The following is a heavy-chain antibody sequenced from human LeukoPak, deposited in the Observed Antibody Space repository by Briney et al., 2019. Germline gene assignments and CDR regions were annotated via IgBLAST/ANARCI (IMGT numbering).Heavy chain of an antibody. J-gene: IGHJ4*02. Sequence: GGSLRLSCAASGFTFNSYAMSWVRQAPGKGLEWVSTISGSGVSTYYADSVKGRFTISRDNSRNTLYLQMHSLRAEDTAVYSCAKDLPGFFDYWGQGTLVTVSS. CDR3: AKDLPGFFDY. V-gene: IGHV3-23*01. CDR1: GFTFNSYA. CDR2: ISGSGVST.